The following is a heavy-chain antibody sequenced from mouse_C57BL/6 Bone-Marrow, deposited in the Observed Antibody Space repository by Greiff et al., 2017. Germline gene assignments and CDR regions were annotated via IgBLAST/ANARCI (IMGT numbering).Heavy chain of an antibody. CDR2: IDPSDSYT. J-gene: IGHJ3*01. V-gene: IGHV1-69*01. CDR1: GYTFTSYW. D-gene: IGHD2-12*01. Sequence: VKLQQPGAELVMPGASVKLSCKASGYTFTSYWMHWVQQRPGQGLEWIGEIDPSDSYTNYNQKFKGKSTLTVDTSSSTAYMQLSSLTSEDSAVYYCARGSYPFAYWGQGTLVTVSA. CDR3: ARGSYPFAY.